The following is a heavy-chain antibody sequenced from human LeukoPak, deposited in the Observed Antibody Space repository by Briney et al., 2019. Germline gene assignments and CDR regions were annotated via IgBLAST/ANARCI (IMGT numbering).Heavy chain of an antibody. CDR1: GFTFRNYG. Sequence: QPGRSLRLSCAASGFTFRNYGMHWVRQAPGKGLEWVAVISYDGSDKYYADSVKGRFTISRDISKNTVYLHMTSLRAEDTAVYYCAKSQVSNSNGLPFDYWGQGTLVTVSS. D-gene: IGHD6-19*01. CDR2: ISYDGSDK. V-gene: IGHV3-30*18. J-gene: IGHJ4*02. CDR3: AKSQVSNSNGLPFDY.